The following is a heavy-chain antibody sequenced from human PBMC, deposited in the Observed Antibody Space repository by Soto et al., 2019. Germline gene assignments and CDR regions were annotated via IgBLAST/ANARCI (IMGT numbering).Heavy chain of an antibody. CDR2: IYDSGGT. D-gene: IGHD6-13*01. J-gene: IGHJ4*02. V-gene: IGHV4-59*08. CDR3: TRSPMTAAGTLEY. CDR1: CGSISNYY. Sequence: PSETLSLTCTVSCGSISNYYLTWIRQPPGKGLEWIGFIYDSGGTNYNPSLKSRLTMSVDTSKSHFSLKLSYVTAADTAIYYCTRSPMTAAGTLEYWGQGTLVTVSS.